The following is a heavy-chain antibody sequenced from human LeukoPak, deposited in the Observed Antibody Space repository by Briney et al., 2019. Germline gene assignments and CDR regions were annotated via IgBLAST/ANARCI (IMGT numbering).Heavy chain of an antibody. J-gene: IGHJ4*02. CDR1: GGSFSGYY. CDR2: INHSGST. Sequence: PSETLSLTCAVYGGSFSGYYWSWIRQPPGKGLEWIGEINHSGSTNYNPSLKSRVTISVDTSKNQFSLKLSSVTAADTAVYYCARTRITMVRGVIPAYYFDYWGQGTLVTVSS. CDR3: ARTRITMVRGVIPAYYFDY. V-gene: IGHV4-34*01. D-gene: IGHD3-10*01.